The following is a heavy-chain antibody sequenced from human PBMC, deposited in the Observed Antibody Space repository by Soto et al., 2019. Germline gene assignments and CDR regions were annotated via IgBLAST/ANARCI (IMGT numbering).Heavy chain of an antibody. V-gene: IGHV4-59*01. J-gene: IGHJ4*02. CDR2: IYYSGST. CDR1: GGSIRSYY. Sequence: SETMPLTCTVFGGSIRSYYWSRIRKTKGKGLEWIGYIYYSGSTNYNPSLKIRVTISVYTSKNQFSLKLSSVTAADTYVYYCPRDSYGDLDNWGQGTLVYVSS. D-gene: IGHD4-17*01. CDR3: PRDSYGDLDN.